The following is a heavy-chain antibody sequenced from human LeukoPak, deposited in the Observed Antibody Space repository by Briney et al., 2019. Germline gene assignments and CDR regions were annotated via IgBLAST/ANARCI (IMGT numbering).Heavy chain of an antibody. CDR2: ISSSGSTI. V-gene: IGHV3-48*04. D-gene: IGHD6-6*01. CDR1: GFTFSSYW. CDR3: ARDPEYSSSSGWFDP. Sequence: GGSLRLSCAASGFTFSSYWMSWVRQAPGKGLEWVSYISSSGSTIYYADSVKGRFTISRDNAKNSLYLQMNSLRAEDTAVYYCARDPEYSSSSGWFDPWGQGTLVTVSS. J-gene: IGHJ5*02.